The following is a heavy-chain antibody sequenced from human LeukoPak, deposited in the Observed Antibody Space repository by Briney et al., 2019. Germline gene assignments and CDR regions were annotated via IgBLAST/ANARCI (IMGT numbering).Heavy chain of an antibody. CDR3: ARAVPPNLEWFYY. J-gene: IGHJ4*02. CDR1: GYTFTAYY. Sequence: ASVKVSCKASGYTFTAYYMHWERQAPGQGLEWMGRINPNSGGTNYAQKLQGRVTMTTDTSTSTAYMELRSLRSDDTAVYYCARAVPPNLEWFYYWGQGTLVTVSS. D-gene: IGHD3-3*01. CDR2: INPNSGGT. V-gene: IGHV1-2*06.